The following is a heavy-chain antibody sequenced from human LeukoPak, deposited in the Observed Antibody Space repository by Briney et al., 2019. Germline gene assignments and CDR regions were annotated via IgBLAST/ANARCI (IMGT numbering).Heavy chain of an antibody. CDR1: GFTFSSYS. Sequence: GSLRLSCAASGFTFSSYSMNWVRQAPGKGLEWVSSISSSSSYIYYADSVKGRFTISRDNAKNSLSLQMNSLRAEDTAAYYCARGRPHGNDYWGQGTLVTVSS. J-gene: IGHJ4*02. D-gene: IGHD4-23*01. CDR2: ISSSSSYI. V-gene: IGHV3-21*01. CDR3: ARGRPHGNDY.